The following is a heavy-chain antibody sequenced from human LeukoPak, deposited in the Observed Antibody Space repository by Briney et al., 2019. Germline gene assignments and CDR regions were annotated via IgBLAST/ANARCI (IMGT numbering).Heavy chain of an antibody. CDR1: GFTFSSYG. CDR3: ARADKDYGDYGAV. D-gene: IGHD4-17*01. Sequence: GGSLRLSCAASGFTFSSYGMHWVRQAPGKGLEWVAFIRYDGSNKYFADSVKGRFTISRDNSKNTLYLQMNSLRAEDTAVYYCARADKDYGDYGAVWGQGTLVTVSS. V-gene: IGHV3-30*02. CDR2: IRYDGSNK. J-gene: IGHJ4*02.